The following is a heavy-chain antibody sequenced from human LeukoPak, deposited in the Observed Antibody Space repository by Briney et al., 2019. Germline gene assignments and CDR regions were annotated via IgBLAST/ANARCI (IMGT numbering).Heavy chain of an antibody. D-gene: IGHD1-26*01. J-gene: IGHJ3*02. CDR1: GGSISSSSYY. Sequence: SETLFLTCSVSGGSISSSSYYWGWIRQPPGKGLEWIGSIYYSGSTYYNPSLKSRVTISVDTSKNQFSLKLSSVTAADTAVYYCARYVWELLPGAFDIWGQGTMVTVSS. V-gene: IGHV4-39*01. CDR2: IYYSGST. CDR3: ARYVWELLPGAFDI.